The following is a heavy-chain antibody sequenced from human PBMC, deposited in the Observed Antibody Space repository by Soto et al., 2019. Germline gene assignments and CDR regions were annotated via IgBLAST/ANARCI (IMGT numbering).Heavy chain of an antibody. CDR1: GGSISSGSYY. D-gene: IGHD5-18*01. CDR3: ARSGYTYGLDL. J-gene: IGHJ5*02. CDR2: IYNNENI. V-gene: IGHV4-31*03. Sequence: QVQLQESGPGLVKPSQTLSLTCSVAGGSISSGSYYWNWVHQHPGRGLEWIAYIYNNENIYYNPSLKSRLTISLDTSTNQFSLKLSSVTAADTAVYYCARSGYTYGLDLWGQGALVTVSS.